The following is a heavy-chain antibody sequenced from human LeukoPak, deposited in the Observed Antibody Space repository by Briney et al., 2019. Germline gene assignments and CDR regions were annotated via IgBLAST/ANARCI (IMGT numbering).Heavy chain of an antibody. V-gene: IGHV3-30*02. CDR2: IRYDGNNK. D-gene: IGHD2-2*01. CDR3: ARDGSIVVVPAAIVGVSPVVGGGNNHNPYYYYYMDV. CDR1: RFTFSTYG. Sequence: PGGSLRLSCAASRFTFSTYGMHWVRQAPGKGLEWVAFIRYDGNNKYYADSVKGRFTISRDNSKNTLYLQMNSLRTEDTAVYYCARDGSIVVVPAAIVGVSPVVGGGNNHNPYYYYYMDVWGKGTTVTVSS. J-gene: IGHJ6*03.